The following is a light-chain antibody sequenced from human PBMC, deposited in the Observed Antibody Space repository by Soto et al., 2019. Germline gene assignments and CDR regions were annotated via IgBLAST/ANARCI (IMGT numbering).Light chain of an antibody. CDR1: SSDVGSYNL. J-gene: IGLJ2*01. CDR3: CSYAGSSIVV. V-gene: IGLV2-23*01. Sequence: QSVLTQPASVSGSPGQSITISCTGTSSDVGSYNLVSWYQQHPGKAPKLMIYEGSKRPSGVSNRFSGSKSGNTASLTISGLQAEDEADYYCCSYAGSSIVVFGGGTKLTV. CDR2: EGS.